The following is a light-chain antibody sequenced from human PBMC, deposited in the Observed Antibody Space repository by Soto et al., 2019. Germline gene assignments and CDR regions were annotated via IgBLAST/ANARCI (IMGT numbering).Light chain of an antibody. CDR3: SSYTSSSTYV. J-gene: IGLJ1*01. Sequence: QSVLAQPASVSESPGQSITISCTGTSSDVGGYNYVSWYQQHPGEVPRLVIYEVSNRPSGVSSRFSGSKSGNTASLTISGLQAEDEADYYCSSYTSSSTYVFGTGTKATVL. CDR2: EVS. CDR1: SSDVGGYNY. V-gene: IGLV2-14*01.